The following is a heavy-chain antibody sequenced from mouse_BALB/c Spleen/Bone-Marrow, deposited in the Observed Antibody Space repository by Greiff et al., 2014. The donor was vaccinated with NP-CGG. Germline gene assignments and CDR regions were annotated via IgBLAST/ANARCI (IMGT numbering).Heavy chain of an antibody. CDR1: GYTFTSYT. CDR3: APYDGYYNWYFDV. J-gene: IGHJ1*01. CDR2: IDPSSGYS. Sequence: QVQLQQSGAELARPGASVKMSCKASGYTFTSYTMHWIKQRPGQGLEWIGYIDPSSGYSNYNQKFKDKATLTADISSSTAYMQRSSLTSEDSAVYYCAPYDGYYNWYFDVWGAGTTVTVSS. D-gene: IGHD2-3*01. V-gene: IGHV1-4*01.